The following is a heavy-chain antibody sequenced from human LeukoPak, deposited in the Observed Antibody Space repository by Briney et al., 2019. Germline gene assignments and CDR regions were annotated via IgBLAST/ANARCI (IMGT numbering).Heavy chain of an antibody. CDR1: GGSISSSSYY. CDR2: IYYSGST. Sequence: PSETLSLTRTVSGGSISSSSYYWGWIRQPPGKGLEWIGSIYYSGSTYYNPSLKSRVTISVDTSKNQFSLKLSSVTAADTAVYYCASLYYDSSGYGAFDIWGQGTMVTVSS. D-gene: IGHD3-22*01. CDR3: ASLYYDSSGYGAFDI. J-gene: IGHJ3*02. V-gene: IGHV4-39*01.